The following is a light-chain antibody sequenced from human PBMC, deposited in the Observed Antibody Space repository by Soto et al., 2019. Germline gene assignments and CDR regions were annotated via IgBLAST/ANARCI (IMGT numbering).Light chain of an antibody. CDR3: QQYKDWPPGLT. Sequence: EIVMTQSPATLSVSPGDRVTLSCRATQSLGNHLAWYQLKPGQAPRLLIYGASIRATGIPARFGGSGSGTEFTLTINSLQSEDFAVYYCQQYKDWPPGLTLGGGTKVEIK. V-gene: IGKV3D-15*01. CDR2: GAS. J-gene: IGKJ4*01. CDR1: QSLGNH.